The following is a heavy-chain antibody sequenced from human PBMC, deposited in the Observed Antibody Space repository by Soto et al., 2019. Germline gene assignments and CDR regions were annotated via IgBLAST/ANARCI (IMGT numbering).Heavy chain of an antibody. Sequence: SETLSLTCTVSGGSISSGRYYWGWIRQPPGKGLEWIGSSISYSGSTFYNPSLKSRVSITVDTSKNQFSLKMSSVTAADTAVFYCASLNYGDYRHYWGQGTLVTVSS. D-gene: IGHD4-17*01. CDR2: SISYSGST. V-gene: IGHV4-39*01. CDR3: ASLNYGDYRHY. J-gene: IGHJ4*02. CDR1: GGSISSGRYY.